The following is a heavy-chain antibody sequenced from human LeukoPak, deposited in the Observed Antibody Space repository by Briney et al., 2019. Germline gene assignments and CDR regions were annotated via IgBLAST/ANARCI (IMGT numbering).Heavy chain of an antibody. V-gene: IGHV3-74*01. CDR1: GITIGRFW. D-gene: IGHD6-19*01. CDR2: VSGDGSTT. J-gene: IGHJ4*02. Sequence: GGSLRLSCAASGITIGRFWMHWVRQAPGKGLVWVSRVSGDGSTTNYADSVKGRFTISRDNAKNTLYLQMNSLRAEDTAVYYCTMYTSGWDWGQGTLVTVSS. CDR3: TMYTSGWD.